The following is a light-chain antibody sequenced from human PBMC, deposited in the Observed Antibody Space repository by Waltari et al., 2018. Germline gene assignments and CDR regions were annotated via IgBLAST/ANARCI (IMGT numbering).Light chain of an antibody. CDR1: NIERRS. CDR3: QIWDTLSHHFV. V-gene: IGLV3-21*02. CDR2: DDI. Sequence: SFVLTQPPSVSVAPGQTASITCGGNNIERRSINWYQQKPGQAPVLVVYDDIDRPSGIPVLLSGSKSGNTATLSITRVEAGDEADYYCQIWDTLSHHFVFGAGTKVTVL. J-gene: IGLJ1*01.